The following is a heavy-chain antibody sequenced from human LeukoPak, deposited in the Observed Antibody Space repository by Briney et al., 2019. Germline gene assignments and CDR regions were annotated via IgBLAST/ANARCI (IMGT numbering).Heavy chain of an antibody. CDR2: INHSGST. CDR1: GGSFSGYY. D-gene: IGHD6-6*01. V-gene: IGHV4-34*01. J-gene: IGHJ4*02. CDR3: ARGQARLDY. Sequence: SETLSLTCAVYGGSFSGYYWSWIRQPPGKGLEWIGEINHSGSTNYNPSLKSRVTISVDTSKNQFSLKLSSVTAADTAVYYCARGQARLDYWGQGTLVTVSS.